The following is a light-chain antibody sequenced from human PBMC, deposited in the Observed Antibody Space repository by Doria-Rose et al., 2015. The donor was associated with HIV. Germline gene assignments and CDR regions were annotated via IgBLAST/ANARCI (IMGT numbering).Light chain of an antibody. J-gene: IGKJ5*01. CDR2: DAS. V-gene: IGKV3-20*01. CDR1: QRVKSSY. Sequence: TQSPGTLSLSPGERATLSCRASQRVKSSYLAWYQQKPGQAPRLLIYDASTRATGIPDRFSGSRSGTDFTLTISRLEPEDVAVYYCQQYGTSRGTFGQGTRLEIK. CDR3: QQYGTSRGT.